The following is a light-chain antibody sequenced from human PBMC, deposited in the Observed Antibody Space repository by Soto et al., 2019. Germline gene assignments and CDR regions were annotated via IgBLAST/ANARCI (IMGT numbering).Light chain of an antibody. CDR1: QSVPSDY. J-gene: IGKJ1*01. CDR3: QQYGSLPLT. CDR2: GAS. Sequence: IVLTQSPGTLSLSPGERATLSCRASQSVPSDYLAWYHQRPGQAPRLLIYGASNRATGTPDRFSGSGSGTDFTLTISRLDPEYFALFFCQQYGSLPLTFGQGSKVDIK. V-gene: IGKV3-20*01.